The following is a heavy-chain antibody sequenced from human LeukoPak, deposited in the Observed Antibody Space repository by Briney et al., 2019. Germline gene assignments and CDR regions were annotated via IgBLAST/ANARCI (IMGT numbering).Heavy chain of an antibody. CDR1: GFTFDDYA. CDR3: AKDKNWNCGGNFDY. CDR2: ISWNSGSI. Sequence: GGSLRLSCAASGFTFDDYAMHWVRQAPGKGLEWVSGISWNSGSIGYADSVKGRFTISRDNAKNSLYLQMNSLRAEDTALYYCAKDKNWNCGGNFDYWGQGTLVTVSS. V-gene: IGHV3-9*01. D-gene: IGHD1-7*01. J-gene: IGHJ4*02.